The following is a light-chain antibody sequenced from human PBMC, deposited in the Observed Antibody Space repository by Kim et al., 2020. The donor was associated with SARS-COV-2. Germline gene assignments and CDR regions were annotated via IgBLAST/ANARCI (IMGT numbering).Light chain of an antibody. Sequence: SRSPGQTASITCSGDKLGDKYTCWYQQKPGQSTVLVIYQDTKRPSGIPERFSGSNSGNTATLTISGTQAMDEADYYCQAWDSSVVFGGGTQLTVL. CDR1: KLGDKY. CDR2: QDT. CDR3: QAWDSSVV. V-gene: IGLV3-1*01. J-gene: IGLJ2*01.